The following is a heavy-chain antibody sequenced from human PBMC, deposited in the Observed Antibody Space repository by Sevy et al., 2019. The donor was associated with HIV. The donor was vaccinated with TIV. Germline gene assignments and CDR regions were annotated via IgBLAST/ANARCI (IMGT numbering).Heavy chain of an antibody. CDR3: AKRTITADYYNN. CDR2: ISGSGDST. V-gene: IGHV3-23*01. Sequence: GGSLRLYCATSGFTFSSYAMSWVRQAPGKGLEWVSTISGSGDSTYYADSVKGRFTISRDNSKNTLYLQMNSLRAEDTAVYYCAKRTITADYYNNWGQGTLVTVSS. D-gene: IGHD3-22*01. J-gene: IGHJ4*02. CDR1: GFTFSSYA.